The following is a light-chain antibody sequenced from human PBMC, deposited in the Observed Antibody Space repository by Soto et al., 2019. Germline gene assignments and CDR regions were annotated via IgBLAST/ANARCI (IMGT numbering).Light chain of an antibody. CDR1: QSVSGSY. CDR2: GAS. Sequence: EIVLTHSPGTLSLSPGERATLSCRASQSVSGSYLAWYQQKPGQAPRLLIYGASTRATGIPDRFSGSGSGTDFTLTISRLEPEDFAMYYCQQYGSSPRTFGQGTKVDIK. J-gene: IGKJ1*01. V-gene: IGKV3-20*01. CDR3: QQYGSSPRT.